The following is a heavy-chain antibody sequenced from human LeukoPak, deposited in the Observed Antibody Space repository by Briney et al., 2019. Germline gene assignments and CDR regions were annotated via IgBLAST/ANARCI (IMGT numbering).Heavy chain of an antibody. CDR1: GGSISSTHW. D-gene: IGHD6-19*01. CDR3: ARDQWLLRGGDHDAFDI. Sequence: KPSETLSLTCAVSGGSISSTHWWNWVRQPPGKGLEWIGEIFHSGTTNYNPSPKSRVTISIDKSKNQFSLKLRSVTAADTAVYYCARDQWLLRGGDHDAFDIWGQGTMVTVSS. CDR2: IFHSGTT. J-gene: IGHJ3*02. V-gene: IGHV4-4*02.